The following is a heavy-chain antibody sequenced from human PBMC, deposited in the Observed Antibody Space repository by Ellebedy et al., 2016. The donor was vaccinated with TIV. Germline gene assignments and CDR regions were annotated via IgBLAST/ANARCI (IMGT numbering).Heavy chain of an antibody. J-gene: IGHJ4*02. CDR1: GYTFTRCV. CDR3: AIEGGAYYFDY. Sequence: AASVKVSCKNSGYTFTRCVIHWLRHAPGQGLEWMGWISAYNGNTHYAQQLKGRVTMTTDTSTSTAYMELRSLSSDDTAVYYCAIEGGAYYFDYWGQGTLVTVSS. CDR2: ISAYNGNT. V-gene: IGHV1-18*01. D-gene: IGHD1-26*01.